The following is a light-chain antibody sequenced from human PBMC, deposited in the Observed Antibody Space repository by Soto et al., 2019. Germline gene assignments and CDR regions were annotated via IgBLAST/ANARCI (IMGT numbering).Light chain of an antibody. CDR2: DAS. J-gene: IGKJ1*01. Sequence: EIVLTQSPGTLSLSPGERATLSCRASQTISTSYLAWYQQRPGQAPRLIIYDASNRETGIPARFSGSGSGTEFTLTISRLEPEDFEVYYCQQYGSSTRTFGQGTKVDIK. CDR1: QTISTSY. V-gene: IGKV3-20*01. CDR3: QQYGSSTRT.